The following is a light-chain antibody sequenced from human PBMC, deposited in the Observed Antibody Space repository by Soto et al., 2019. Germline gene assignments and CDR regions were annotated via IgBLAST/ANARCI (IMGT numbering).Light chain of an antibody. V-gene: IGKV3D-15*01. CDR3: QQYNNWSRT. CDR1: QSVSSN. CDR2: GAS. J-gene: IGKJ1*01. Sequence: EIVMTQSPATLSVSPGERASLSCRASQSVSSNLAWYQQKPGQAPRLLIYGASIRATGIPARFSGSGSGTEFTLTISSLQSEDFAVCYCQQYNNWSRTFGQGTKVEIK.